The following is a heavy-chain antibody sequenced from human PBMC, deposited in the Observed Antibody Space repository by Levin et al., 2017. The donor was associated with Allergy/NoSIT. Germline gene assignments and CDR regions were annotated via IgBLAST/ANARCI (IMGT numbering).Heavy chain of an antibody. CDR1: GGSFSGYY. CDR3: ARDGYNLGGFDY. CDR2: INHSGST. V-gene: IGHV4-34*01. Sequence: SETLSLTCAVYGGSFSGYYWSWIRQPPGKGLEWIGEINHSGSTNYNPSLKSRVTISVDTSKNQFSLKLSSVTAADTAVYYCARDGYNLGGFDYWGQGTLVTVSS. J-gene: IGHJ4*02. D-gene: IGHD5-24*01.